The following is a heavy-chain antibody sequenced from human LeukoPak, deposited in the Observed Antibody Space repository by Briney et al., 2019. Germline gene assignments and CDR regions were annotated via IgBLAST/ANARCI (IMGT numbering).Heavy chain of an antibody. CDR2: MSYSGSR. CDR1: SGSISSSSYY. J-gene: IGHJ4*02. D-gene: IGHD6-19*01. CDR3: VRGVIRPVAGYFDY. Sequence: PSETLSLTCTVSSGSISSSSYYWGWIRQPPGKGLEWIGTMSYSGSRSYSPSLKSRVTISVDTSKNQFSLMLSSVTAADTAVYYCVRGVIRPVAGYFDYWGQGTLVTVSS. V-gene: IGHV4-39*01.